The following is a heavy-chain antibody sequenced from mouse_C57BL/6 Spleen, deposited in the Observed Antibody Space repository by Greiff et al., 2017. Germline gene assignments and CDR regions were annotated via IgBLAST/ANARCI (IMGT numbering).Heavy chain of an antibody. D-gene: IGHD2-4*01. CDR3: ARRGRIYYDYDGYAMDY. J-gene: IGHJ4*01. CDR1: GFNIKDYY. CDR2: IDPEDGET. Sequence: EVHLVESGAELVKPGASVKLSCTASGFNIKDYYMHWVKQRTEQGLEWIGRIDPEDGETKYAPKFQGKATITADTSSNTAYLQLSSLTSEDTAVYYCARRGRIYYDYDGYAMDYWGQGTSVTVSS. V-gene: IGHV14-2*01.